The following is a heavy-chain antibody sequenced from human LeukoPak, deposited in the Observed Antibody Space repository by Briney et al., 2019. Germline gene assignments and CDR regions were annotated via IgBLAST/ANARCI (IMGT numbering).Heavy chain of an antibody. CDR1: GSGFTFYS. D-gene: IGHD2-2*01. J-gene: IGHJ6*03. Sequence: AAGTLSFSCSGSGFTFYSISLVRDGPGQGLGRMGGISIYNGNTNYAKKHQGRVTMTTDTSTSKAYMELRSLRSDDTAVYYCARYQGPADPPFAWYYYYMDVWGKGTTVTVSS. CDR3: ARYQGPADPPFAWYYYYMDV. CDR2: ISIYNGNT. V-gene: IGHV1-18*01.